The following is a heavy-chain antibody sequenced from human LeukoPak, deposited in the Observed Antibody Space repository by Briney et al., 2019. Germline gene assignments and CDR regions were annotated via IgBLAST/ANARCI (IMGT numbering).Heavy chain of an antibody. D-gene: IGHD3-10*01. CDR1: GFTFSIYG. V-gene: IGHV3-30*02. CDR2: IRYDGSNK. CDR3: AKSMVWFGELLSSPDY. J-gene: IGHJ4*02. Sequence: GGSLRLSCAASGFTFSIYGMHWVRQARGKGLEWVTFIRYDGSNKYYADSVKGRFTISRGNSKNTLYLQMNSLRAEDTAVYYCAKSMVWFGELLSSPDYWGQGTLVTVSS.